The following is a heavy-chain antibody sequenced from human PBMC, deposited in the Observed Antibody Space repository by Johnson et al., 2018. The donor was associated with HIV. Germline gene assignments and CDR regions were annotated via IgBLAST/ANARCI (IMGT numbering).Heavy chain of an antibody. D-gene: IGHD4-17*01. CDR3: ATLVSDYDDTLTDDAFHI. CDR1: GFMFSSYW. J-gene: IGHJ3*02. V-gene: IGHV3-7*03. CDR2: IKQDGSDK. Sequence: VQLVESGGGLVQPGGSLRLSCAASGFMFSSYWMSWVRQAPGKGLEWVANIKQDGSDKYYVDSVKGRFTISRDNAKNSLYLQINSLRAEDSAIYYCATLVSDYDDTLTDDAFHIWGQGTVLTVSS.